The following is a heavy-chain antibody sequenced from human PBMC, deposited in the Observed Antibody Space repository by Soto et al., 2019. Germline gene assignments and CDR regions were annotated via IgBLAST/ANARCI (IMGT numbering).Heavy chain of an antibody. V-gene: IGHV1-46*03. J-gene: IGHJ6*03. CDR1: GYTFTSYY. CDR3: ARDLRAESSSSEITFYYYYYYMDV. CDR2: INPSGGST. D-gene: IGHD6-6*01. Sequence: QVQLVQSGAEVKKPGASVKVSCKASGYTFTSYYMHWVRQAPGQGLEWMGIINPSGGSTSYAQKFQGRVTMTRDTSTSTVYMELSSLRSEDTAVYYCARDLRAESSSSEITFYYYYYYMDVWGKGTTVTVSS.